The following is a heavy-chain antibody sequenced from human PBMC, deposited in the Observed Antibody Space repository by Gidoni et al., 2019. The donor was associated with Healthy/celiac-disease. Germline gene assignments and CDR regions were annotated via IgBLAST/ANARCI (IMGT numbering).Heavy chain of an antibody. V-gene: IGHV3-30*18. D-gene: IGHD3-10*01. CDR2: ISYDGSNK. J-gene: IGHJ4*02. CDR1: GFTFSSYG. CDR3: AKDLVMVRGWGVDY. Sequence: QVQLVESGGGVVQPGRSLRLSCAASGFTFSSYGMHWVRQAPGKGLEWGAIISYDGSNKYYADSVKRRFTISRDNSKNTLYLQLNSLRAEDTAVYYCAKDLVMVRGWGVDYWGQGTLVTVSS.